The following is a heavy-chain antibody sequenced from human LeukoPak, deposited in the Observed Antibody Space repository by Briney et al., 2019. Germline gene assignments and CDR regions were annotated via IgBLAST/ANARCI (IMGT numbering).Heavy chain of an antibody. V-gene: IGHV4-34*01. CDR2: INHSGST. CDR1: GGSFSGYY. Sequence: SETLSLTCAVYGGSFSGYYWSWIRQPPGKGQEWIGEINHSGSTNYNPSLKSRVTISVDTSKNQFSLKLSSVTAADTAVYYCARRPTWGDFWSGYYLGFDYWGQGTLVTVSS. CDR3: ARRPTWGDFWSGYYLGFDY. D-gene: IGHD3-3*01. J-gene: IGHJ4*02.